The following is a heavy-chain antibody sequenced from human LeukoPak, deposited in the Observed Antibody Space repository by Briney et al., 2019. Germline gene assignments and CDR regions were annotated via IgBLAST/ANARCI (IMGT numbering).Heavy chain of an antibody. J-gene: IGHJ4*02. V-gene: IGHV4-59*08. CDR1: GGSISSYY. CDR3: ARHDPAGYSSSWYGY. CDR2: IYYSGST. D-gene: IGHD6-13*01. Sequence: SETLSLTCTVSGGSISSYYWSWIRQPPGKGLEWIGYIYYSGSTNYNPSLKSRVTISVDTSKNQFSLKLSSVTAADTAVYYCARHDPAGYSSSWYGYWGQGTLVTVSS.